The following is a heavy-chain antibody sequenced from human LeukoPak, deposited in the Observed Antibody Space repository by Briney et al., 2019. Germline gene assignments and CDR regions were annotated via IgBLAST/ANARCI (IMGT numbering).Heavy chain of an antibody. V-gene: IGHV4-39*02. CDR2: IYYSGST. J-gene: IGHJ5*02. CDR1: GGSISSSSYY. D-gene: IGHD2-2*01. CDR3: AREEGGTIVVVPAAGNWFDP. Sequence: SETLSLTCTVSGGSISSSSYYWGWIRQPPGKGLEWIGSIYYSGSTYYNPSLKSRVTISVDTSKNQFSLKLSSVTAADTAVYYCAREEGGTIVVVPAAGNWFDPWGQGTLVTVSS.